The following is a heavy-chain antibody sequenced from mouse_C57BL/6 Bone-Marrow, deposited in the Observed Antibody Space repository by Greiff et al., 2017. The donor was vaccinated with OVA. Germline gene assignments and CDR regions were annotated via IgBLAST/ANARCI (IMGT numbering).Heavy chain of an antibody. CDR3: ARCLIYRDY. CDR2: IHPNSGST. V-gene: IGHV1-64*01. Sequence: VQLQQPGAELVKPGASVKLSCKASGYTFTSYWMHWVKQRPGQGLEWIGMIHPNSGSTNYNATFKSKATLTVDKSSSTAYMQLSSLTSEDSAVYFCARCLIYRDYGGQGTTLTVSA. D-gene: IGHD1-3*01. J-gene: IGHJ2*01. CDR1: GYTFTSYW.